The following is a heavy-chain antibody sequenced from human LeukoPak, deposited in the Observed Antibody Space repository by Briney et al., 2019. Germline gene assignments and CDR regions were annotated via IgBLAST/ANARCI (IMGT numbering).Heavy chain of an antibody. CDR1: GYTFTSYG. Sequence: GASVKVSCKASGYTFTSYGISWVRQAPGQGLEWMGWISAYNGNTNYAQKLQGRVTMTTDTSTSTAYMELRSLRSDDTAVYYCARDIVVVPAAPDAFDIWGQGTMVTVSS. D-gene: IGHD2-2*01. CDR3: ARDIVVVPAAPDAFDI. J-gene: IGHJ3*02. V-gene: IGHV1-18*01. CDR2: ISAYNGNT.